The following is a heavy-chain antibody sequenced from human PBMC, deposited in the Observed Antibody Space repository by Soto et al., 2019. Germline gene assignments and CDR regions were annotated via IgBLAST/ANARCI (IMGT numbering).Heavy chain of an antibody. D-gene: IGHD3-10*01. J-gene: IGHJ4*02. CDR3: ARDYGSAPWDY. V-gene: IGHV3-33*01. Sequence: QVQLVESGGGVVQPGRSLRLSCAASGFTFSHYAMHWARQAPGKGLEWVAVIWSDGSNENYADSVRGRFTISRDNPKNTLYLQMNSLRDEDTAVYYCARDYGSAPWDYWGQGALVTVSS. CDR1: GFTFSHYA. CDR2: IWSDGSNE.